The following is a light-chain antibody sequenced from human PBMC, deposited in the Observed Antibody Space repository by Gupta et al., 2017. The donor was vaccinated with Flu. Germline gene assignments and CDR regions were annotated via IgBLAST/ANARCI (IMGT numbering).Light chain of an antibody. Sequence: DIQMTQSPSTLSASVGDRVTITCRASQSINRWLAWYQQKPGKAPNLLIYTASTLKFGVPSRFGGSGSGTEFTLIISSLQPDDFATYYCQHYITSPWTFGQGTKVEI. CDR2: TAS. CDR1: QSINRW. CDR3: QHYITSPWT. J-gene: IGKJ1*01. V-gene: IGKV1-5*03.